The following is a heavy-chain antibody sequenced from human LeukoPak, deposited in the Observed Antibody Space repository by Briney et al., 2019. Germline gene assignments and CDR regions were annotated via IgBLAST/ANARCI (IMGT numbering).Heavy chain of an antibody. CDR2: ISWNSGSI. J-gene: IGHJ4*02. D-gene: IGHD2-21*02. Sequence: PGRSLRLSCAASGFTFDDYAMHWVRQTPGKGLEWVSGISWNSGSIGYADSVKGRFTISRDNAKNSLYLQMNSLRAEDTAMYYCARVRIGGYCGGDCYSPDYWGQGTLVTVSS. CDR3: ARVRIGGYCGGDCYSPDY. CDR1: GFTFDDYA. V-gene: IGHV3-9*01.